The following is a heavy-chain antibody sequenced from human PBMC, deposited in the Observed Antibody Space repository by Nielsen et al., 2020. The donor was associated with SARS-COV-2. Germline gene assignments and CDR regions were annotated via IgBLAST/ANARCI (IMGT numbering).Heavy chain of an antibody. V-gene: IGHV3-74*01. D-gene: IGHD6-19*01. Sequence: GGSLRLSCAASGFTFSSYWMHWVRQAPGKGLVWVSRINSDGSSTSYADSVKGRFTISRDNAKNTLYLQMNSLRAEDTAVYYCARVGRYSSGPLGSFDYWGQGTLVTVSS. J-gene: IGHJ4*02. CDR1: GFTFSSYW. CDR3: ARVGRYSSGPLGSFDY. CDR2: INSDGSST.